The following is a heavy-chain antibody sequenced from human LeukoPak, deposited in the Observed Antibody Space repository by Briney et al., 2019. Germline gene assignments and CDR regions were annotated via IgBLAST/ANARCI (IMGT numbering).Heavy chain of an antibody. Sequence: SETLSLTCTVSGGSISSYYWSWIRQPPGKGLEWIGYIYYSGSTNYNPSLKSRVTISVDTSKNQFSLKLSSVTAADTAVYYCAKAWQLRWFDPWGQGTLVTVSS. CDR2: IYYSGST. V-gene: IGHV4-59*01. D-gene: IGHD2-15*01. CDR1: GGSISSYY. J-gene: IGHJ5*02. CDR3: AKAWQLRWFDP.